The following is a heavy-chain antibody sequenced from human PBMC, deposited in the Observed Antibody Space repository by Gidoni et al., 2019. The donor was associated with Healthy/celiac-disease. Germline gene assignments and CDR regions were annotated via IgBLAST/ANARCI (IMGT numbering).Heavy chain of an antibody. Sequence: EVQLVESGGGLIQPGGSLRLSCAASGFPVSSNYMSWVRQAPGEGREWVSVISSGGSTYYADSVKVRFTISRDNSKNTLYLHMTRLSAEDTAVYYCARDGALGDLGYWGQGTLVTVSS. CDR1: GFPVSSNY. D-gene: IGHD3-16*01. CDR2: ISSGGST. J-gene: IGHJ4*02. V-gene: IGHV3-53*01. CDR3: ARDGALGDLGY.